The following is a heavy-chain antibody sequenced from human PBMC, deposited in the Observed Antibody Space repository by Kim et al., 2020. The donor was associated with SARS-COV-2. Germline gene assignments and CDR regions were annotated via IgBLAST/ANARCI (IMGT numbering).Heavy chain of an antibody. J-gene: IGHJ4*02. V-gene: IGHV3-73*01. D-gene: IGHD3-10*01. CDR2: IRSKANSYAT. CDR3: TTRPMVRGVMDDY. CDR1: GFTFSGSA. Sequence: GGSLRLSCAASGFTFSGSAMHWVRQASGKGLEWVGRIRSKANSYATAYAASVKGRFTISRDDSKNTAYLQMNSLKTEDTAVYYCTTRPMVRGVMDDYWGQGTLVTVSS.